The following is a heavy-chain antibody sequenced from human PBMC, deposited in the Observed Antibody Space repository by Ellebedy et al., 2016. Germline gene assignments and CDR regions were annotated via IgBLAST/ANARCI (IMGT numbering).Heavy chain of an antibody. CDR3: AKDGPMTRSPNMYYHYAPDV. CDR1: GASITDSY. CDR2: IFYTGLT. J-gene: IGHJ6*02. Sequence: SETLSLXXTVSGASITDSYWSWIRQPPGKGLEWIGYIFYTGLTNYNPSLQSRVTISMDRSTNQFSLTLRSVTAADTAVYFCAKDGPMTRSPNMYYHYAPDVWGQGITVTVSS. D-gene: IGHD2/OR15-2a*01. V-gene: IGHV4-59*01.